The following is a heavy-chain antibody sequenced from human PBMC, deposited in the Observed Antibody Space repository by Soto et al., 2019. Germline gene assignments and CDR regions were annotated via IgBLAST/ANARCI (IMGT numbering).Heavy chain of an antibody. J-gene: IGHJ6*03. CDR1: GFTFSSYW. CDR3: ARGRQQLRSLWSPIQDYSYMDV. CDR2: IKQDGSEK. Sequence: PGGSLRLSCVVSGFTFSSYWMSWVRQAPGKGLEWVANIKQDGSEKYYVDSVKGRFTISRDNAKNSLYLQMNSLRAEDTAVYYCARGRQQLRSLWSPIQDYSYMDVWGKGTTVTVSS. V-gene: IGHV3-7*01. D-gene: IGHD6-13*01.